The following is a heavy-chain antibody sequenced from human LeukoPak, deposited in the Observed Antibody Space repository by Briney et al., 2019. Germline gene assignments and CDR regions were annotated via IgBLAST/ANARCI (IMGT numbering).Heavy chain of an antibody. V-gene: IGHV4-34*01. CDR1: SESISGHY. Sequence: SETLSLTCAVYSESISGHYWTWVRQSPGEGLEWIGVINHSGSTNYNPSLKSRVTISVNTSKKQFSLKLSSVTAADTAVYYCRYCSSTSCSIFDYWGQGTLVTVSS. CDR3: RYCSSTSCSIFDY. J-gene: IGHJ4*02. D-gene: IGHD2-2*01. CDR2: INHSGST.